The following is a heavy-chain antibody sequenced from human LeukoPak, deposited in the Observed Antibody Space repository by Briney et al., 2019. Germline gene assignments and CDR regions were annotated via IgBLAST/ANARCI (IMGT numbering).Heavy chain of an antibody. J-gene: IGHJ4*02. Sequence: PSETLSLTCTVSGGSISSSSYYWGWIRQPPGKGLEWIGSIYYSGSTYYNPSLKSRVTISVDTSKNQFSLKLSSVTAADTAVYYCAREGEIYYYGSGSLDYWGQGTLVTVSS. V-gene: IGHV4-39*07. CDR3: AREGEIYYYGSGSLDY. CDR1: GGSISSSSYY. CDR2: IYYSGST. D-gene: IGHD3-10*01.